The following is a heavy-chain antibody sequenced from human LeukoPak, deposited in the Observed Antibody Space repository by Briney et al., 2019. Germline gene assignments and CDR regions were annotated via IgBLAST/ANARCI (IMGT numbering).Heavy chain of an antibody. Sequence: ASVKVSCKVSGYTLTELSMHWVRQAPGQGLEWMGIINPSGGSTSYAQKFQGRVTMTRDMSTSTVYMELSSLRSEDTAVYYCARGGRALYCSSTSCYRFGNWFDPWGQGTLVTVSS. D-gene: IGHD2-2*01. CDR2: INPSGGST. CDR3: ARGGRALYCSSTSCYRFGNWFDP. CDR1: GYTLTELS. V-gene: IGHV1-46*01. J-gene: IGHJ5*02.